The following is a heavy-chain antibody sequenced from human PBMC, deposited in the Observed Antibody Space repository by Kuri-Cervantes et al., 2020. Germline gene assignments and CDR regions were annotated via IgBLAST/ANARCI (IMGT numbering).Heavy chain of an antibody. V-gene: IGHV4-59*08. CDR3: ARYYYGMDV. Sequence: ESLKISCTVSGGSISGYYWSWIRQPPGKGLEWIGYIYYSGSTYYNPSLKSRVTISVDTSKNQFSLKLSSVTAADTAVYYCARYYYGMDVWGQGTTVTVSS. CDR1: GGSISGYY. CDR2: IYYSGST. J-gene: IGHJ6*02.